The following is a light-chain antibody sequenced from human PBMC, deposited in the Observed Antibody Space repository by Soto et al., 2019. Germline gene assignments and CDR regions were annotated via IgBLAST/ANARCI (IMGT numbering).Light chain of an antibody. CDR3: QQYNSYSSGT. CDR1: QSIDSW. V-gene: IGKV1-5*03. J-gene: IGKJ1*01. CDR2: KAS. Sequence: DIQMTQSPSTLSASVGDRVTITCRASQSIDSWLAWYQQKPGKDPNLLIYKASSLESGVPSRFSGSGSGKEFTLTISSLQPDDFATYYCQQYNSYSSGTFGQGTKVDIK.